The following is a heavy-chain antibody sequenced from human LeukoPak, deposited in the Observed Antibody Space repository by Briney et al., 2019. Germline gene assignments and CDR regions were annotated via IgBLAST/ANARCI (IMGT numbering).Heavy chain of an antibody. CDR3: ARVGICSGGSCYSRGHYYMDV. D-gene: IGHD2-15*01. J-gene: IGHJ6*03. CDR2: INANSGGT. CDR1: GHTFTGYY. V-gene: IGHV1-2*02. Sequence: ASVKVSCKASGHTFTGYYMHWVRQAPGQGLEWMGWINANSGGTNYAQKFQGRVTMTRDTSNSTAYMELSRLRSDDTAVYYCARVGICSGGSCYSRGHYYMDVWGKGTTVTVSS.